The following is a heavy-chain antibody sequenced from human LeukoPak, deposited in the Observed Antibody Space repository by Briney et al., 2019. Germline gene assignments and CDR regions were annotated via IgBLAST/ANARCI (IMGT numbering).Heavy chain of an antibody. Sequence: SETLSLTCAVYGGSFSGYYWGWIRQPPGKGLEWIGEINHSGSTNYNPSLKSRVTISVDTSKNQFPLKLSSVTAADTAVYYCARDKLPWNADAFDIWGQGTMVTVSS. V-gene: IGHV4-34*01. CDR3: ARDKLPWNADAFDI. CDR1: GGSFSGYY. D-gene: IGHD4-23*01. J-gene: IGHJ3*02. CDR2: INHSGST.